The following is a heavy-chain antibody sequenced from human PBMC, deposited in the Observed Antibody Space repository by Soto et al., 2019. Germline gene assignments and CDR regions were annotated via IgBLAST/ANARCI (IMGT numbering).Heavy chain of an antibody. J-gene: IGHJ6*03. CDR1: GYTFTSYG. D-gene: IGHD3-3*01. CDR3: ARVFPVGVVIIYYYYYYYMDV. CDR2: ISAYNGNT. Sequence: ASVKVSCKASGYTFTSYGISWVRQAPGQELEWMGWISAYNGNTNYAQKLQGRVTMTTDTYTSTAYMELRSLRSDDTAVYYCARVFPVGVVIIYYYYYYYMDVWGKGTTVTVSS. V-gene: IGHV1-18*01.